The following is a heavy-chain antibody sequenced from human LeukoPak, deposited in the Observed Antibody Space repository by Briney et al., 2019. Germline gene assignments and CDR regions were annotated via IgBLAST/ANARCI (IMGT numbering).Heavy chain of an antibody. CDR3: ARDDSSSWYVGY. Sequence: SETLSLTCTVSGGSISSSSYYWGWIRQPPGKGLEWIGSIYYSGSTYYNPSLKSRVTISVDTSKNQFSLKLSSVTAADTAVYYCARDDSSSWYVGYWGQGTLVTVSS. J-gene: IGHJ4*02. CDR1: GGSISSSSYY. D-gene: IGHD6-13*01. CDR2: IYYSGST. V-gene: IGHV4-39*07.